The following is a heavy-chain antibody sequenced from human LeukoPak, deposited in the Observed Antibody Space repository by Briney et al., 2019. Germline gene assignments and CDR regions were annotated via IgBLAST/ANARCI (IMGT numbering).Heavy chain of an antibody. D-gene: IGHD4/OR15-4a*01. CDR1: GFVFSNSW. V-gene: IGHV3-7*01. Sequence: PGGSLRLSCAASGFVFSNSWMGWVRLAPGKGLEWVANIKEDGSETYYVDSVKGRFTISRDNAKNSLDLQMNSLRDEDTAVYYCARRKEVQTTFDYWGQGNLVTVSS. CDR2: IKEDGSET. J-gene: IGHJ4*02. CDR3: ARRKEVQTTFDY.